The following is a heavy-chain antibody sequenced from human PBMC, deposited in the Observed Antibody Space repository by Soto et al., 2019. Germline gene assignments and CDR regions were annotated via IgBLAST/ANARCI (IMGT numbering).Heavy chain of an antibody. J-gene: IGHJ4*02. Sequence: QVQLVQSGAEVKKPGSSVKVSCKASGGTFSSYAISWVRQAPGQGLAWMGGIIPIFGTANYAQKFQGRVTITADESTSTAYMELSSLRSEDTAVYYCAREMRIQLWLPYFDYWGQGTLVTVSS. D-gene: IGHD5-18*01. V-gene: IGHV1-69*01. CDR1: GGTFSSYA. CDR3: AREMRIQLWLPYFDY. CDR2: IIPIFGTA.